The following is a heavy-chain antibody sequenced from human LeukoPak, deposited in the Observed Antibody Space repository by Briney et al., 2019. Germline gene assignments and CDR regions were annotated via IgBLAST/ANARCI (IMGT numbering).Heavy chain of an antibody. V-gene: IGHV3-53*01. CDR2: IYSGGST. CDR3: ARDRSTYYGMDV. CDR1: GFTVSSNY. J-gene: IGHJ6*02. Sequence: GGSLRLSCAASGFTVSSNYMSWVRQAPGKGLEWVSVIYSGGSTYYADSVKGRFTISRDNSKNTLYLQMNSLRAEDTAVYYCARDRSTYYGMDVWGQGTTATVSS.